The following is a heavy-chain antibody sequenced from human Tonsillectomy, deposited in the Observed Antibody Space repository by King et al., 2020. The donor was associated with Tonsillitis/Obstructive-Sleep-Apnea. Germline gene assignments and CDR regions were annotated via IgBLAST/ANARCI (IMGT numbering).Heavy chain of an antibody. CDR2: ISYDGSNK. Sequence: VQLVESGGGVVQPGRSLRLSCAASGFTFSSYAMHWVRQAPGKGLEWGAVISYDGSNKYYADAVKGRFTISRDNYKNTLYLQMNSLRVEDTAVYYCARAHSSGERRPPILYYFDYWGQGTLVTVSS. J-gene: IGHJ4*02. CDR1: GFTFSSYA. CDR3: ARAHSSGERRPPILYYFDY. V-gene: IGHV3-30*04. D-gene: IGHD2-15*01.